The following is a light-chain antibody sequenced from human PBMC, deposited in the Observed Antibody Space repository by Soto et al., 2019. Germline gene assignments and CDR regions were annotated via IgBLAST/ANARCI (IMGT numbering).Light chain of an antibody. V-gene: IGLV2-8*01. CDR2: EVT. Sequence: QSALTQPPSASGSPGQSVTISCTGTSSDVGGYNCVSWYQQHPGKAPQLMIYEVTKRPSGVPDRFSGSKSGNTASLTVSGLQDEDDADYYCYSYASTYTVLFGGGTKLTVL. CDR1: SSDVGGYNC. J-gene: IGLJ2*01. CDR3: YSYASTYTVL.